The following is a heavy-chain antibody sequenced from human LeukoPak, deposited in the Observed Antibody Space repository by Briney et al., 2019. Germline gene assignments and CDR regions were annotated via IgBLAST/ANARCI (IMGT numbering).Heavy chain of an antibody. J-gene: IGHJ6*03. CDR2: INPNSGGT. Sequence: ASVKVSCKASGYTFTSYGISWVRQAPGQGLEWMGWINPNSGGTNYAQKFQGRVTMTRDTSISTAYMELSRLRSDDTAVYYCARIADGSYYGYYYMDVWGKGTTVTVSS. D-gene: IGHD1-26*01. V-gene: IGHV1-2*02. CDR1: GYTFTSYG. CDR3: ARIADGSYYGYYYMDV.